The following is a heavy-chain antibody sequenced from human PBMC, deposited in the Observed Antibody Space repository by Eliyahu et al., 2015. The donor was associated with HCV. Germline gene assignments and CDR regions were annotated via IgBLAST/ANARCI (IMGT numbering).Heavy chain of an antibody. CDR2: IXPIFHTT. J-gene: IGHJ6*02. D-gene: IGHD5-12*01. Sequence: QVQLVQSGAEVKKPGSSVKVSCKASGGTFTGYAINWVRRAXGQGLEWMGGIXPIFHTTNYAQKFQGRVTITADESTDTAFMEVSSLRSDDTAVYYCARGLGERGYTEDHPPQYYYYYYAMDVWGQGTTVTVSS. V-gene: IGHV1-69*01. CDR1: GGTFTGYA. CDR3: ARGLGERGYTEDHPPQYYYYYYAMDV.